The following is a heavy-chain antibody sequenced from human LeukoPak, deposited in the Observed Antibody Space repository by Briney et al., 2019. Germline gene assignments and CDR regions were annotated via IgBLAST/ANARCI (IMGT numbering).Heavy chain of an antibody. CDR1: GFTFSSYA. V-gene: IGHV3-30*04. J-gene: IGHJ5*02. CDR3: ARVLWELRYNWFDP. CDR2: IRYDGSNE. Sequence: GRSLRLSCAASGFTFSSYAMHWVRQAPGKGLEWVAFIRYDGSNEYYADSVKGRFTISRDNSMNTVYLQMNSLRAEDTAVYYCARVLWELRYNWFDPWGQGTLVTVSS. D-gene: IGHD1-26*01.